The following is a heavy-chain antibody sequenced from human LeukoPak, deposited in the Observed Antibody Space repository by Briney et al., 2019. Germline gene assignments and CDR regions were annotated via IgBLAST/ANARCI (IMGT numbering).Heavy chain of an antibody. V-gene: IGHV3-74*03. J-gene: IGHJ4*02. CDR3: ARDWYHAIDY. D-gene: IGHD2-2*01. Sequence: GGSLRLSCAASGFTFDITWLHWVRQPPGKGLVWVARITSDGSSATYAESVKGRFTISRDNAKNTLYLQMNSLRAEDTAVYYCARDWYHAIDYWGQGTLVTVSS. CDR2: ITSDGSSA. CDR1: GFTFDITW.